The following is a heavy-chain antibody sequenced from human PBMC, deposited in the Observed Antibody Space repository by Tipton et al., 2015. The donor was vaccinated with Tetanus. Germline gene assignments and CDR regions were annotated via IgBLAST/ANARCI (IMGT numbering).Heavy chain of an antibody. CDR2: IYSGGST. Sequence: SGFTFSGSGMHWVRQAPGKGLEWASVIYSGGSTYYADSVKGRFTISRDNSKNTLYLQMNSLRAEDTAVYYCAKRPPSDDRWLHFDYWGQGTLVTVSS. J-gene: IGHJ4*02. CDR1: GFTFSGSG. D-gene: IGHD5-24*01. V-gene: IGHV3-NL1*01. CDR3: AKRPPSDDRWLHFDY.